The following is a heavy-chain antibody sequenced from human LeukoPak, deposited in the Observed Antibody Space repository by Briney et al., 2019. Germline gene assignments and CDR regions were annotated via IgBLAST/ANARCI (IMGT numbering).Heavy chain of an antibody. CDR2: IIPILGIA. CDR1: GGTFSSYA. V-gene: IGHV1-69*04. Sequence: RASVKVSCKASGGTFSSYAISWVRQAPGQGLEWMGRIIPILGIANYAQKFQGRVTITAGKSTSTAYMELSSLRSEDTAVYYCAREYSSSWYVDYWGQGTLVTVSS. J-gene: IGHJ4*02. CDR3: AREYSSSWYVDY. D-gene: IGHD6-13*01.